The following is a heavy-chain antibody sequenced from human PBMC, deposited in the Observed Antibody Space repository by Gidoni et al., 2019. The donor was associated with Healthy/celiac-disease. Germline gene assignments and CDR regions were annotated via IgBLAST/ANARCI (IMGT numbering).Heavy chain of an antibody. Sequence: KASGYTFTGYCMHWVRQAPGQGLEWMGWINPNSGGTNYAQKFQGRVTMTRDTSISTAYMELSRLRSDDTAVYYCARARGDYYDSSGYYFFYWGQGTLVTVSS. V-gene: IGHV1-2*02. D-gene: IGHD3-22*01. CDR2: INPNSGGT. J-gene: IGHJ4*02. CDR3: ARARGDYYDSSGYYFFY. CDR1: GYTFTGYC.